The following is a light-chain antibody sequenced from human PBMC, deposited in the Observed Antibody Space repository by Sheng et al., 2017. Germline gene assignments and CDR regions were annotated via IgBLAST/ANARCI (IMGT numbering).Light chain of an antibody. V-gene: IGLV3-25*03. Sequence: SSELTQPPSVSVSLGQTARITCSGNALADKYVFWYRQRPGQAPSLVIFKDTERPSGIPDRISASTSGTRVTLTISGAQAEDEGDYYCQSSDSSGAVIFGGGTKVTVV. CDR2: KDT. CDR1: ALADKY. J-gene: IGLJ2*01. CDR3: QSSDSSGAVI.